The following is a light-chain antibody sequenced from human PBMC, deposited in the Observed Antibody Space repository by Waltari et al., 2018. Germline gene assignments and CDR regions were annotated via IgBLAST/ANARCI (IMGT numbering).Light chain of an antibody. CDR2: LGS. CDR3: MQALQTPRT. Sequence: DIVMTQSPVSLPVTPGEPASISCRSSQSLLHSNTHNYLDWYVQKPGQSPQLLIYLGSNRAYGVPDRCSGRRSGTYFTLKISRVETEDVGVYYCMQALQTPRTFGQGTKVEI. V-gene: IGKV2-28*01. J-gene: IGKJ1*01. CDR1: QSLLHSNTHNY.